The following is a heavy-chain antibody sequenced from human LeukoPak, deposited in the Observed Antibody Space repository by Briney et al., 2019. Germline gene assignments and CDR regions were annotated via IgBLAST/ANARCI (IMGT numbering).Heavy chain of an antibody. CDR3: ARRVVGMVRGWHYYYGMDV. J-gene: IGHJ6*02. Sequence: PSETLSLTCTVSGGSISSYYWSWIRQPPGKGLEWIGYIYYSGSTNYNPSLKSRVTISVDTSKNQFSLKLSSVTAADTAVYYCARRVVGMVRGWHYYYGMDVWGQGTTVTVSS. CDR2: IYYSGST. CDR1: GGSISSYY. D-gene: IGHD3-10*01. V-gene: IGHV4-59*08.